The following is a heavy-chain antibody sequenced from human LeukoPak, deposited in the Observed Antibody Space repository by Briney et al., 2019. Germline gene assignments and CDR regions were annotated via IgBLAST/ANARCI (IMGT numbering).Heavy chain of an antibody. CDR1: GGSFSGYY. CDR3: ARGRVLRDY. CDR2: INHSGST. V-gene: IGHV4-34*01. Sequence: SETLSLTCAVYGGSFSGYYWSWIRQPPGKGLEWIGEINHSGSTNYNPSLKSRVTISVDTSKNQFSLKLSSVTAADTAVYYRARGRVLRDYWGQGTLVTVSS. D-gene: IGHD3-3*01. J-gene: IGHJ4*02.